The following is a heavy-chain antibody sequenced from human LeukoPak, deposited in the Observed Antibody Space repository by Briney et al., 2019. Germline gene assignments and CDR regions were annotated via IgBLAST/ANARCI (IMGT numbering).Heavy chain of an antibody. D-gene: IGHD2-15*01. Sequence: GGSLRLSCSAASGFPFSSSDMNWVRQAPGKGLEWVSAITDSGGDTYHADSVKGRFTISRDNSKNTLYLQTNSLRAEDTAIYYCAKGSRGNRPYYFDYWGQGTLVTVSS. CDR3: AKGSRGNRPYYFDY. CDR1: GFPFSSSD. V-gene: IGHV3-23*01. J-gene: IGHJ4*02. CDR2: ITDSGGDT.